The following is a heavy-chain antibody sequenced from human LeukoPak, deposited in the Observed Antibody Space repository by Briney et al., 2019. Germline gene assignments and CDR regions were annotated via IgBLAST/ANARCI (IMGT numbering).Heavy chain of an antibody. CDR1: GFTFSSYA. J-gene: IGHJ4*02. Sequence: GGSLRLSCAASGFTFSSYAMHWVRQAPGKGLEWVAVISYDGSNKYYADSVKGRFTISRDNSKNTLYLQMNSLRAEDTAVYYCANQKVGATRRFDYWGQGTLVTVSS. CDR3: ANQKVGATRRFDY. V-gene: IGHV3-30-3*01. CDR2: ISYDGSNK. D-gene: IGHD1-26*01.